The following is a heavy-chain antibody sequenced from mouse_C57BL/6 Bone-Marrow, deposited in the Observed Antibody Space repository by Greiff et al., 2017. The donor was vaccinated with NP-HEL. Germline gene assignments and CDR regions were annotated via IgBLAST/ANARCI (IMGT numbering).Heavy chain of an antibody. Sequence: QVQLQQPGAELVKPGASVKLSCKASGYTFTSYWMHLVKQRPGQGLEWIGMIHPNSGSTNYNEKFKSKATLTVDKSSSTAYMQLSSLTSEDSAVYYCARWGVVATGYFDVWGTGTTVTVSS. CDR3: ARWGVVATGYFDV. CDR2: IHPNSGST. D-gene: IGHD1-1*01. V-gene: IGHV1-64*01. CDR1: GYTFTSYW. J-gene: IGHJ1*03.